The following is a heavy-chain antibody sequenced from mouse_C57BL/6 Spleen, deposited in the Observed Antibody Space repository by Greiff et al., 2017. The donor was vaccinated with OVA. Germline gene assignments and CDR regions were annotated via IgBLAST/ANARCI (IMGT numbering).Heavy chain of an antibody. CDR3: ALYDYDVRFAY. J-gene: IGHJ3*01. CDR2: IYPGSGST. CDR1: GYTFTSYW. D-gene: IGHD2-4*01. Sequence: QVQLQQPGAELVKPGASVKMSCKAPGYTFTSYWITWVKQRPGQGLEWIGDIYPGSGSTNYNEKFKSKATLTLDTSSSTAYMQLSSLTSEDSAVYYCALYDYDVRFAYWGQGTLVTVSA. V-gene: IGHV1-55*01.